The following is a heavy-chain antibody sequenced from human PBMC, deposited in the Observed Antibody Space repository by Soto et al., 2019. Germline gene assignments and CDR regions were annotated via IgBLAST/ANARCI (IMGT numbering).Heavy chain of an antibody. CDR2: IIVYYGNT. V-gene: IGHV1-18*04. J-gene: IGHJ4*02. Sequence: QVQLVQSGAEVRKPGASVKVSCKASNYTFTSYGISWVRQAPGQGLEWMGWIIVYYGNTNYAQKFQDRVTMTTGTSTRTVYLELRRLTSADPAVYSFARGRIMWEGGVFDFWGQGTLVTVSS. CDR3: ARGRIMWEGGVFDF. CDR1: NYTFTSYG. D-gene: IGHD2-21*01.